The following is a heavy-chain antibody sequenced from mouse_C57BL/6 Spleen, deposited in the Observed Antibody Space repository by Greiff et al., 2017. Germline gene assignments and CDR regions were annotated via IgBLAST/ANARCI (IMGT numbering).Heavy chain of an antibody. CDR3: ARWHYGSSYNYAMDY. CDR1: GYTFTSYW. D-gene: IGHD1-1*01. CDR2: INPSNGGT. J-gene: IGHJ4*01. V-gene: IGHV1-53*01. Sequence: QVQLQQSGTELVKPGASVKLSCKASGYTFTSYWMHWVKQRPGQGLEWIGNINPSNGGTNYNEKFKSKATLTVDKSSSTAYMQLSSLTSEDSAVYYCARWHYGSSYNYAMDYWGQGTSVTVSS.